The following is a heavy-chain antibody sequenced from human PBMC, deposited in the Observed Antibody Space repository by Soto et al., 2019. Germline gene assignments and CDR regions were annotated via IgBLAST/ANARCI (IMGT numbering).Heavy chain of an antibody. V-gene: IGHV1-18*01. CDR2: ISAYNGNT. CDR3: ARGQLVLYYYYYMDV. J-gene: IGHJ6*03. D-gene: IGHD6-13*01. Sequence: RASVKVSCKASGYTFTSYGISWVRQAPGQGLEWMGWISAYNGNTNYAQKLQGRVTMTTDTSTSTAYMELRSLRSEDTAVYYCARGQLVLYYYYYMDVWGKGTTVTVSS. CDR1: GYTFTSYG.